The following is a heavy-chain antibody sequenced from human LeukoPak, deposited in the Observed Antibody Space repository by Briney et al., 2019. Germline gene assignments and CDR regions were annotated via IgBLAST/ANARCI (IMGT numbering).Heavy chain of an antibody. Sequence: SVKVSCKASGGTFTNYAISWVRQAPGQGLEWMGGIIPMFGTANYAQKFQGRVTITADESTNTAYMELSSLRSEDTAVYYCARREGGGPFDYWGQGTLVTVSS. V-gene: IGHV1-69*13. CDR1: GGTFTNYA. CDR3: ARREGGGPFDY. CDR2: IIPMFGTA. J-gene: IGHJ4*02. D-gene: IGHD4-23*01.